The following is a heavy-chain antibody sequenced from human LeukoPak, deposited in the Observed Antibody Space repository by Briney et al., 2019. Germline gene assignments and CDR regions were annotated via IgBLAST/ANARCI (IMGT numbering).Heavy chain of an antibody. J-gene: IGHJ3*02. V-gene: IGHV3-23*01. D-gene: IGHD3-10*01. Sequence: GGSLRLSCAASGLTFSSYAMSWVRQPPGKGLEWVSGISISGANTYYADSVKGRFTIPRDISKNTLYMQMNSLRVEDTAVYYCERGDSYGAFDIWGQGTMVTVSS. CDR1: GLTFSSYA. CDR2: ISISGANT. CDR3: ERGDSYGAFDI.